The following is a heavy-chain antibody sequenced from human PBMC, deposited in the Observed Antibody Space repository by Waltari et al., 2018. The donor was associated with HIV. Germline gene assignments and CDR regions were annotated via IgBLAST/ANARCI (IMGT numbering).Heavy chain of an antibody. CDR1: GFTFNSYS. Sequence: PGGSLRLSCRASGFTFNSYSLNWVRQAPGKGGEWISSISSSCTFTHDADSVKCRFTISSDNANKSVYLQMNSLRAEDTAVYYCARDSRDNSWSLNFFDPWGQGTLVTVSS. D-gene: IGHD6-13*01. CDR2: ISSSCTFT. V-gene: IGHV3-21*01. CDR3: ARDSRDNSWSLNFFDP. J-gene: IGHJ5*02.